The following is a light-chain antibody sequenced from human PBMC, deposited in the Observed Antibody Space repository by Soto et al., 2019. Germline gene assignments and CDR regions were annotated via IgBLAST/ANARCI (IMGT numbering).Light chain of an antibody. CDR1: SSDFGGYNS. V-gene: IGLV2-14*01. CDR3: SSYTSSSTPCV. J-gene: IGLJ1*01. CDR2: EVS. Sequence: QSVLTQPASVSGSPGQSITISCTGTSSDFGGYNSVSWYQQHPGKAPKLMIYEVSNRPSGVSNRFSGSKSGNTASLTISGLQAEDEADHYCSSYTSSSTPCVFGTGTKVTVL.